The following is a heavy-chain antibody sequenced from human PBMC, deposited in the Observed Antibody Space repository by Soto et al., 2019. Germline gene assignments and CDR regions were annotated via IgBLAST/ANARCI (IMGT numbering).Heavy chain of an antibody. CDR3: ASVDCSSTSCNYYYYGMDV. CDR1: GYTFTSYA. V-gene: IGHV1-3*01. D-gene: IGHD2-2*01. CDR2: INAGNGNT. Sequence: ASVKVSCKASGYTFTSYAMHWVRQAPGKRLEWMGWINAGNGNTKYSQKFQGRVTITRDTSASTAYMELSSLRSEDTAVYYCASVDCSSTSCNYYYYGMDVWGQGTTVTVSS. J-gene: IGHJ6*02.